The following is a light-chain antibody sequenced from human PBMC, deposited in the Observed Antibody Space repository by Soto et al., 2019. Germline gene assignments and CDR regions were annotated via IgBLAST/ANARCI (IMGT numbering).Light chain of an antibody. CDR2: RNS. V-gene: IGLV1-47*01. CDR3: AAWDDSLRHYV. CDR1: NSNIGSRY. J-gene: IGLJ1*01. Sequence: QSVLIQPPSASGTPGQRVTISCSGGNSNIGSRYVYWYQQLPGTAPKLLIYRNSQRPSGVPDRFSRSKSGTSASLAISGLRPEDEADYYCAAWDDSLRHYVFGTGTKLTVL.